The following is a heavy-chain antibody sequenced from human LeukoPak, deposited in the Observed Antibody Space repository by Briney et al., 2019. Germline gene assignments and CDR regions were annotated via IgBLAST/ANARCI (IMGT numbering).Heavy chain of an antibody. CDR2: ISSSSSPI. CDR3: AGGVDY. CDR1: GFTFSSYS. V-gene: IGHV3-48*01. J-gene: IGHJ4*02. Sequence: GGSLRLSCAASGFTFSSYSMNWVRQAPGKGLEWVSYISSSSSPIYYADSVKGRFTTSRDNAKNSLYLQMSTLRVEDTAVYYCAGGVDYWGQGTLVTVSS.